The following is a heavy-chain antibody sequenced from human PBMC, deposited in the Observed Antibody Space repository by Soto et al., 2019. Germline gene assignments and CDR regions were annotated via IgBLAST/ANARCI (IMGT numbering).Heavy chain of an antibody. V-gene: IGHV3-53*04. CDR2: IWSGGGGT. J-gene: IGHJ4*02. Sequence: EVQLVESGGGLVQPGGSLRLSCAASGFTVSTKYMSRVRQAPGKGLEWVSVIWSGGGGTYYADSVKGRFTISRDNSKNTLYLQMNSLRTEDSAVYYCVRDPWDYWGQGTLVTVSS. CDR3: VRDPWDY. CDR1: GFTVSTKY.